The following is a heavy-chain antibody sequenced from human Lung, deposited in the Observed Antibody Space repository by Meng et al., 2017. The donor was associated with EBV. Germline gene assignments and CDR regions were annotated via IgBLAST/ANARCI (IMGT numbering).Heavy chain of an antibody. J-gene: IGHJ4*02. CDR3: AVTRYCSGGSCFDY. Sequence: GQLQESGPGLVKPSQTLSLTCAVSGGSISSGDYYWSWIRQPPGKGLEWIGEINHSGSTNYNPSLKSRVTISVDTSKNQFSLKLSSVTAADTAVYYCAVTRYCSGGSCFDYWGQGTLVTVFS. D-gene: IGHD2-15*01. V-gene: IGHV4-30-4*01. CDR2: INHSGST. CDR1: GGSISSGDYY.